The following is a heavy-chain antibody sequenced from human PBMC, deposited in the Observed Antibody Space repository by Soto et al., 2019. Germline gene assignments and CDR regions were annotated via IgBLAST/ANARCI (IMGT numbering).Heavy chain of an antibody. CDR1: GFTFSSYA. J-gene: IGHJ6*02. CDR2: ISYDGSNK. D-gene: IGHD1-26*01. CDR3: ARVATLYYYYGMDV. Sequence: VGSLRLSCAASGFTFSSYAMHWVRQAPGKGLEWVAVISYDGSNKYYADSVKGRFTISRDNSKNTLYLQMNSLRAEDTAVYYCARVATLYYYYGMDVWGQGTTVTVSS. V-gene: IGHV3-30-3*01.